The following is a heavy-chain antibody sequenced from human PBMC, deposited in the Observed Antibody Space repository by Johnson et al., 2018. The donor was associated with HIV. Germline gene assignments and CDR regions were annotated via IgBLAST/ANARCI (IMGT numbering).Heavy chain of an antibody. J-gene: IGHJ3*02. CDR1: GFIFSSYA. V-gene: IGHV3-30*04. Sequence: QVQLVESGGGVVQPGRSLRLSCAASGFIFSSYAMHWVRQAPGKGLEWVAGISYDGSNKYYGDSVKGRFTISRDTSNNTLSLQMNSLRGEDTAVYYCARPTKPGDAFDIWGQGTMVTVSS. CDR3: ARPTKPGDAFDI. D-gene: IGHD1-14*01. CDR2: ISYDGSNK.